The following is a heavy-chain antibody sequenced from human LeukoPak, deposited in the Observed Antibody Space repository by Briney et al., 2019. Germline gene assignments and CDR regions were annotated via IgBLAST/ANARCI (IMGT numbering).Heavy chain of an antibody. J-gene: IGHJ5*02. CDR3: ARQEIGLRSFDP. D-gene: IGHD3/OR15-3a*01. CDR1: GDSISTYY. Sequence: ASETLSLTCTVSGDSISTYYWSWIRQPPGKGLEWIGYIYYRVTSDYNPSLKSRVTISVDTSKNQFSLNLSSVTAADTAVYYCARQEIGLRSFDPWGQGTLVTVSS. CDR2: IYYRVTS. V-gene: IGHV4-59*08.